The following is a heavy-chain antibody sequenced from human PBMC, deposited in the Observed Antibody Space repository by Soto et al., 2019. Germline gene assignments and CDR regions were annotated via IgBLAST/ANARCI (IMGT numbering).Heavy chain of an antibody. Sequence: PSQTLSLTCAISGDSVSSNSAAWNWIRQSPSRGLEWLGRTYYRSKWYNDYAVSVKSRITINPDTSKNQFSLQLNSVTPEDTAVYYCARAVRGYSSPFYYYYYYGMDVWGQGTTVTVSS. D-gene: IGHD6-6*01. V-gene: IGHV6-1*01. CDR2: TYYRSKWYN. CDR3: ARAVRGYSSPFYYYYYYGMDV. CDR1: GDSVSSNSAA. J-gene: IGHJ6*02.